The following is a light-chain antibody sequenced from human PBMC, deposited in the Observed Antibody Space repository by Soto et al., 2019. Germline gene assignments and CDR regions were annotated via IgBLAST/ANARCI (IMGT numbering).Light chain of an antibody. CDR1: SSDVGAYYL. Sequence: QSALTQPASVSGSPGQSITISCTGTSSDVGAYYLVSWYQQHPGQAPKVMIYEGTKRPSGVSSRFSGSRSANTASLTISGLQTQDEADYYCCAYGGTGTVVFGGGTQLTVL. V-gene: IGLV2-23*03. J-gene: IGLJ3*02. CDR2: EGT. CDR3: CAYGGTGTVV.